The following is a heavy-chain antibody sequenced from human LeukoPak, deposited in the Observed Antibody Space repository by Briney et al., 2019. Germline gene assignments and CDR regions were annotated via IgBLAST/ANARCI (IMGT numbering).Heavy chain of an antibody. J-gene: IGHJ4*02. CDR2: ISHNGVGT. Sequence: PGGSLRLSCAASGFTFSTYAMHWVRQAPGKGLEYVSAISHNGVGTYYANSVKDRFTISRDNSKNTLFLQMGSLRAEDLAVYYCAREIYGDSDTYYFDSWGQGTLVTVSS. V-gene: IGHV3-64*01. CDR1: GFTFSTYA. CDR3: AREIYGDSDTYYFDS. D-gene: IGHD4-17*01.